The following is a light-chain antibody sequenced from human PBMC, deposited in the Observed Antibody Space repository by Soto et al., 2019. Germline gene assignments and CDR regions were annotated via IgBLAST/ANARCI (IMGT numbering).Light chain of an antibody. CDR2: EVS. J-gene: IGLJ1*01. CDR1: SSDVGGYNY. V-gene: IGLV2-14*01. CDR3: SAWDNSLNGYV. Sequence: QSALTQPASVSGSPGQSITISCTGTSSDVGGYNYVSWYQQHPGKAPQLMIHEVSNRPSGVSNRFSGSKSGNTASLAISGLQSEDEGDYYCSAWDNSLNGYVFGPGTKLTVL.